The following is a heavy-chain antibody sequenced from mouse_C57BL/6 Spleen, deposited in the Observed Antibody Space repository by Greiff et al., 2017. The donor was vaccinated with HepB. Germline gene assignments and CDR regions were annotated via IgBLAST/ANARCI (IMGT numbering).Heavy chain of an antibody. CDR1: GFSLTSYA. CDR3: ARSRYDYDGSLSNFDV. CDR2: IWTGGGT. V-gene: IGHV2-9-1*01. Sequence: QVQLKESGPGLVAPSQSLSITCTVSGFSLTSYAISWVRQPPGKGLEWLGVIWTGGGTNYNSALKSRLSISKDNSKSQVFLKMNSLQTDDTARYYCARSRYDYDGSLSNFDVWGTGTTVTVSS. D-gene: IGHD2-4*01. J-gene: IGHJ1*03.